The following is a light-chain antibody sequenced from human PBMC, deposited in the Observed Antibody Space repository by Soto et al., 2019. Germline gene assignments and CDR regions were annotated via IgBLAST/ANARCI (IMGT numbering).Light chain of an antibody. J-gene: IGKJ1*01. CDR2: GAS. CDR3: QHYNNWPPWT. CDR1: QSVSSN. V-gene: IGKV3-15*01. Sequence: EIVMTQSPATLSVSPVYIATISCRASQSVSSNLAWYQQKPGQAPRHLIYGASARATGIPARFSGSGSGTDFTLTISSLQSEDVAVYYCQHYNNWPPWTFGQGTKVEIK.